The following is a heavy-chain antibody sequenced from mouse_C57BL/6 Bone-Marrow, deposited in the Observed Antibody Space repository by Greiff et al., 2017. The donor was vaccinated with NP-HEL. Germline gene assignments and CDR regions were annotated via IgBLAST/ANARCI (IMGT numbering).Heavy chain of an antibody. CDR1: GFNIKDDY. V-gene: IGHV14-4*01. CDR2: IDPENGDT. J-gene: IGHJ2*01. D-gene: IGHD3-2*02. Sequence: DVQLQESGAELVRPGASVKLSCTASGFNIKDDYMHWVKQRPEQGLEWIGWIDPENGDTEYASKFQGKATITADTSSNTAYLQLSSLTSEDTAVYYCTTLEAQATPFDYWGQGTTLTVSS. CDR3: TTLEAQATPFDY.